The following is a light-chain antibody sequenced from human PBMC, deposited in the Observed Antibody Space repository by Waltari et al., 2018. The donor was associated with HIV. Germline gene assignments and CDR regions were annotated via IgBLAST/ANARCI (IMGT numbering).Light chain of an antibody. CDR2: VAS. Sequence: DIQLPHPPSSLSASVEDRVPITCRPSQTIATSLNCSHQTSAKPPKLLIIVASTLPLVSTSRFGGSGSWTEFTLTVNSLQPEDVATYYCQQTSRTPQTFGQGTRVE. CDR1: QTIATS. V-gene: IGKV1-39*01. J-gene: IGKJ5*01. CDR3: QQTSRTPQT.